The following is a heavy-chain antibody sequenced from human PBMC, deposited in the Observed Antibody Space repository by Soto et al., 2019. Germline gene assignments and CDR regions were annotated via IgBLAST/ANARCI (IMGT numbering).Heavy chain of an antibody. D-gene: IGHD3-3*01. CDR2: INAGNGNT. V-gene: IGHV1-3*01. J-gene: IGHJ6*02. CDR1: GYTFTSYA. CDR3: ARDLSVDYDFWSGYPRHYYYYGMDV. Sequence: ASVQVSCKASGYTFTSYAMHWVRQAPGQRLEWMGWINAGNGNTKYSQKFQGRVTITRDTSASTAYMELSSLRSEDTAVYYCARDLSVDYDFWSGYPRHYYYYGMDVWGQGTTVTVSS.